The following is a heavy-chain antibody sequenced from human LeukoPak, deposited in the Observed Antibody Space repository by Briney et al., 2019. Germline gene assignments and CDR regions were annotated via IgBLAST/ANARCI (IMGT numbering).Heavy chain of an antibody. D-gene: IGHD1-26*01. CDR1: AFTVSNYD. CDR2: ISYDGSNK. J-gene: IGHJ4*02. Sequence: GGSLRLSCAASAFTVSNYDMHGVRQAPGKGLEWVAVISYDGSNKYYADSVKGRFTISRDNSKNTVYLQMNSLRAEDTAVYYCAKDREGATFDNWGQGNLVTVSS. V-gene: IGHV3-30*18. CDR3: AKDREGATFDN.